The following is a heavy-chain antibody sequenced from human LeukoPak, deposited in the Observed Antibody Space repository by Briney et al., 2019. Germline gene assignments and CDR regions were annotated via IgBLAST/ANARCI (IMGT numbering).Heavy chain of an antibody. D-gene: IGHD3-3*01. CDR1: GYTFTSYG. Sequence: GASVKVSCKASGYTFTSYGISWVRQAPGQGLEWMGWISAYNGNTNYAQKLQGRVTMTTDTSTSTAYMELRSLRSDDTAVYYCARTMYYDFWSGYYTTPLHDAFDIWGQGTMVTVSS. CDR3: ARTMYYDFWSGYYTTPLHDAFDI. V-gene: IGHV1-18*01. J-gene: IGHJ3*02. CDR2: ISAYNGNT.